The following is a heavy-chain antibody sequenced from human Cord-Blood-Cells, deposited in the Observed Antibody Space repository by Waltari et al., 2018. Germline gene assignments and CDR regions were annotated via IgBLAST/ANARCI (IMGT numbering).Heavy chain of an antibody. V-gene: IGHV3-30*18. Sequence: QVQLVESGGGVVQPGRSLRLSCAASGFTFSSYGMHWVRQAPGKGCEGVGVISYGGSNKYYADSVKGRFTISRDNSKNTLYLQMNSLRAEDTAVYYCAKDWHYGSGSYYDYWGQGTLVTVSS. CDR3: AKDWHYGSGSYYDY. CDR1: GFTFSSYG. D-gene: IGHD3-10*01. CDR2: ISYGGSNK. J-gene: IGHJ4*02.